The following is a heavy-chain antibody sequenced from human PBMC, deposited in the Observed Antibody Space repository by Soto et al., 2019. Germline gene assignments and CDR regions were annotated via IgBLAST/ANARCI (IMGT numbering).Heavy chain of an antibody. CDR3: GHLKTDTEVTPAPHIFDS. CDR2: LSHSGRT. J-gene: IGHJ4*02. CDR1: GFSISSDSY. D-gene: IGHD2-2*01. V-gene: IGHV4-38-2*01. Sequence: SETLSLTCAASGFSISSDSYWGWMRQSPGKGLEWIGTLSHSGRTFYNPSLKSRVTISADTTKNQFSLSLTSVTAADTAVYYCGHLKTDTEVTPAPHIFDSWGQGNLVTVSS.